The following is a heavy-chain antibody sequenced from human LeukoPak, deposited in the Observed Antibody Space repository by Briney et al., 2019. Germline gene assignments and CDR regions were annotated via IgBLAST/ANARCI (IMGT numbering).Heavy chain of an antibody. CDR2: IRSKANNYAT. V-gene: IGHV3-73*01. J-gene: IGHJ4*02. CDR3: TSNFDWLLPTDY. Sequence: GGSLRLSCAASGFTFSGSAMHWVRQASGKGLEWVGRIRSKANNYATAYAASVKGRFTISRDDSKNTAYLQMNSLKTEDTAVYYCTSNFDWLLPTDYWGQGTLVTVSS. CDR1: GFTFSGSA. D-gene: IGHD3-9*01.